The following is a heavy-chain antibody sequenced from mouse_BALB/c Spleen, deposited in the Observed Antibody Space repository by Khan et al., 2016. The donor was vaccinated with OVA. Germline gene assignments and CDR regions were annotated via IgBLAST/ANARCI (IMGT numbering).Heavy chain of an antibody. D-gene: IGHD2-13*01. CDR2: ISSTGST. CDR3: ARSLYYSDSYAMDY. CDR1: GYSITSDYA. Sequence: VQLKESGPGLVKPSQSLSLTCTVTGYSITSDYAWNWIRQFPGNKLEWMGYISSTGSTSYNPSLKSRISITRDTSKNQFFLHLNSVTIEDTATYYCARSLYYSDSYAMDYWGQGTSVTVSS. V-gene: IGHV3-2*02. J-gene: IGHJ4*01.